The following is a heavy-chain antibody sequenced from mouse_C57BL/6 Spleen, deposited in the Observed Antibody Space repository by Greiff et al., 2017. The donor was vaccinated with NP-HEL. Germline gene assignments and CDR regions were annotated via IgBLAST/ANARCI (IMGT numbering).Heavy chain of an antibody. J-gene: IGHJ2*01. D-gene: IGHD1-1*01. CDR1: GYSITSGYY. CDR2: ISYDGSN. CDR3: AREEITTVVATGGFDY. Sequence: DVQLQESGPGLVKPSQSLSLTCSVTGYSITSGYYWNWIRQFPGNKLEWMGYISYDGSNNYNPSLKNRISITRDTSKNQFFLKLNSVTTEDTATYYCAREEITTVVATGGFDYWGQGTTLTVSS. V-gene: IGHV3-6*01.